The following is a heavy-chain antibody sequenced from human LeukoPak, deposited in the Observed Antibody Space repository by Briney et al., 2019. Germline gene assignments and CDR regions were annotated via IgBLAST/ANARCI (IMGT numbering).Heavy chain of an antibody. CDR1: GFTFGDYA. Sequence: PGGSLRLSCTASGFTFGDYAMSWFRQAPGKGLEWVDFIRSKAYGGTTEYAASVKGRFTISRDDSKSIAYLQMNSLKTEDTAVYYCTRDEGYCSGGSCYYYFDYWGQGTLVTVSS. J-gene: IGHJ4*02. CDR3: TRDEGYCSGGSCYYYFDY. V-gene: IGHV3-49*03. D-gene: IGHD2-15*01. CDR2: IRSKAYGGTT.